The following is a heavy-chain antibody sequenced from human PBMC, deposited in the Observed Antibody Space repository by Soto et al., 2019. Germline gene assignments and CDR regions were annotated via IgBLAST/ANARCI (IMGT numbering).Heavy chain of an antibody. J-gene: IGHJ6*02. D-gene: IGHD3-3*01. V-gene: IGHV4-39*01. CDR2: IYYSGST. CDR1: GGSISSSSYY. CDR3: FGEYYYDFWSGYSTKSYYGMDV. Sequence: PSETLSLTCTVSGGSISSSSYYWGWIRQPPGKGLEWIGSIYYSGSTYYNPSLKSRVTISVDTSKNQFSLKLSSATAADTAVYYCFGEYYYDFWSGYSTKSYYGMDVWGQGTTVTVSS.